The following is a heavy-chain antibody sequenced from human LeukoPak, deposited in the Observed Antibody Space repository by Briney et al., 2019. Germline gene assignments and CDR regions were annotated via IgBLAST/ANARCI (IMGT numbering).Heavy chain of an antibody. Sequence: PGGSLRPSCAASGFTFSTYWMHWVRQAPGKGLVWVSRIKSDGSTTNYGGSVKDRFTISRDNAKNTLYLQMNSLRADDTAVYYCARDPVGGRPDLWGQGTLVTVSS. CDR2: IKSDGSTT. V-gene: IGHV3-74*01. CDR3: ARDPVGGRPDL. CDR1: GFTFSTYW. D-gene: IGHD1-26*01. J-gene: IGHJ4*02.